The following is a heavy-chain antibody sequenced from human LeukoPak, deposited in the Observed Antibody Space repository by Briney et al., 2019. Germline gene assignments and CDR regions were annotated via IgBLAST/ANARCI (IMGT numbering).Heavy chain of an antibody. CDR1: GFAFNTYG. D-gene: IGHD1-26*01. V-gene: IGHV3-23*01. Sequence: PGGSLRLSCAASGFAFNTYGMSWVRQAPGKGLEWVSATSGNGGTTYYADSVKGRFTISRVNPKNTLYLKMSSLGAEDTAVYYCAKDKGWGLDYWGQGTLVTVSS. CDR2: TSGNGGTT. CDR3: AKDKGWGLDY. J-gene: IGHJ4*02.